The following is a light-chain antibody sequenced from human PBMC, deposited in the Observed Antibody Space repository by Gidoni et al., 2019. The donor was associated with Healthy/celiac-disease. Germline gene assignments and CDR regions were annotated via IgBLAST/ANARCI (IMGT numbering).Light chain of an antibody. J-gene: IGKJ4*01. Sequence: EIVLTKSPATLSLSPGERATRSCRARQSVSSYIAWYQQKPGQAPRLLIYDASNRATGIPARFSGSGSGTDFTLTISSLEPEDFAVYYCQQRSNWPQLTFGGGTKVEIK. CDR3: QQRSNWPQLT. V-gene: IGKV3-11*01. CDR1: QSVSSY. CDR2: DAS.